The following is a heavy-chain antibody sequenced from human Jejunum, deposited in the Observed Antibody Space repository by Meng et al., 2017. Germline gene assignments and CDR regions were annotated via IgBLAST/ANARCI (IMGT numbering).Heavy chain of an antibody. Sequence: QLQQQEPRPGLATASETLSLICSVSGDSIRIRNPCWGWIRQSPGMGLEWIGSISYSGSTFYTPSLKSRVTMSLDSSKNQISLSLTSMTAADTAVYYCVRDLYDSRGYYYFDYWGQGTVVTVSS. CDR2: ISYSGST. D-gene: IGHD3-22*01. V-gene: IGHV4-39*07. CDR3: VRDLYDSRGYYYFDY. CDR1: GDSIRIRNPC. J-gene: IGHJ4*02.